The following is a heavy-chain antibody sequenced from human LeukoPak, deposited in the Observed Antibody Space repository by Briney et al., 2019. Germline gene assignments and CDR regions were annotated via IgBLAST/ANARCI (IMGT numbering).Heavy chain of an antibody. D-gene: IGHD1-26*01. V-gene: IGHV3-20*04. Sequence: GGSLRLSGAASGFTFDDYGMSWVRQAPGKGLEWVSGINWNGGSTGYADSVKGRFTISRDNAKNSLYLQMNSLRAEDTALYYCARDRVGPEAYAFDIWGQGTMVTVSS. J-gene: IGHJ3*02. CDR1: GFTFDDYG. CDR2: INWNGGST. CDR3: ARDRVGPEAYAFDI.